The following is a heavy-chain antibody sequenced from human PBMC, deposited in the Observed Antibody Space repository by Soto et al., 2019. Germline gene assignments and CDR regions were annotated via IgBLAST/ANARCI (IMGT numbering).Heavy chain of an antibody. V-gene: IGHV1-69*01. CDR2: IIPLFGTA. J-gene: IGHJ4*02. D-gene: IGHD6-19*01. Sequence: QVQLVQSGAEVKQPGSSVKVSCKTSGGTFSTYAIYWVRQAPGQGLEWMGAIIPLFGTADYAQKFQGRVTITVDESTSTAYMELSSLRSEDTAVYYCARPKGSYSSGYYYFDYWGQGTLVTVSS. CDR1: GGTFSTYA. CDR3: ARPKGSYSSGYYYFDY.